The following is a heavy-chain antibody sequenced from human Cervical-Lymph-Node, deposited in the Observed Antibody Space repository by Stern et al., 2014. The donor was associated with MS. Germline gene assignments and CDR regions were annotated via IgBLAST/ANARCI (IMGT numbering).Heavy chain of an antibody. J-gene: IGHJ4*02. CDR2: ITNVGST. Sequence: VQLVESGGGVIQPGGSLRLSCTASGFTVSRDYMTWVRQAPGKGLEWVSLITNVGSTFYTVSVKGRFTSSRDDSKNTVYLHMTSQRAEDTAMYYCARDTSSPERSDWWGQGTLVTVSS. CDR1: GFTVSRDY. V-gene: IGHV3-53*01. CDR3: ARDTSSPERSDW. D-gene: IGHD1-1*01.